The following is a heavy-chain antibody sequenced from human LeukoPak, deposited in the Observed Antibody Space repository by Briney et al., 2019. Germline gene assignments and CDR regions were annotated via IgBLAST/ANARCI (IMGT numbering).Heavy chain of an antibody. CDR1: GYPFTTYE. D-gene: IGHD1-14*01. Sequence: ASVKVSCMTSGYPFTTYEINWVRQAAGQGLEWMGWVHPNSGNTAYAQKFQGRVTMTRNTSISTAYMELSSLRSDDTAVYFCARGPRNDPWGQGTLVTVSS. V-gene: IGHV1-8*01. CDR3: ARGPRNDP. J-gene: IGHJ5*02. CDR2: VHPNSGNT.